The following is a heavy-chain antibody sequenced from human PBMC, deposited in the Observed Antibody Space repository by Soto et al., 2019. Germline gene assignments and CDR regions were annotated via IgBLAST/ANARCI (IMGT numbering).Heavy chain of an antibody. J-gene: IGHJ5*01. CDR2: IYYSGST. D-gene: IGHD3-3*01. CDR1: GGSINNGDYY. Sequence: QVQLQESGPGLVKSSQTLSLTCAVSGGSINNGDYYWSWIRQPPGKGLEWIGYIYYSGSTYVNPSLKSRLSMSLDTSKNQFSLKLTSVTAADTAVYYCAKEKNFWSGTTAFDSWGQGTLVTVSS. CDR3: AKEKNFWSGTTAFDS. V-gene: IGHV4-30-4*01.